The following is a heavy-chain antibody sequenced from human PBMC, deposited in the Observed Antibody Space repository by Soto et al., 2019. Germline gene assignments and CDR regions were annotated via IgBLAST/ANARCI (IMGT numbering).Heavy chain of an antibody. D-gene: IGHD6-13*01. CDR3: TTDDPVYSSSWFLVY. CDR1: GFTFSNAW. J-gene: IGHJ4*02. V-gene: IGHV3-15*01. CDR2: IKSKTDGGTT. Sequence: EVQLVESGGGLVKPGGSLRLSCAASGFTFSNAWMSWVRQAPGKGLEWVGRIKSKTDGGTTDYAAPVKGRFTISRDDSKNTLYLQMNSLKTEDTAVYYCTTDDPVYSSSWFLVYWGQGTLVTVSS.